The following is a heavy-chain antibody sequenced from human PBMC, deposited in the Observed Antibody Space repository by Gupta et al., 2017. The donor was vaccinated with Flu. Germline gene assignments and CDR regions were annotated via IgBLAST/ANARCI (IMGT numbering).Heavy chain of an antibody. J-gene: IGHJ4*02. CDR1: GFTFSRYS. D-gene: IGHD6-13*01. CDR3: AREVPPASIAAAGSNDY. CDR2: ISSSSSYI. Sequence: EVQLVESGGGLVKPGGSLRLSCAASGFTFSRYSMNWVRQAPGKGLEWVSSISSSSSYIYYADSVKGRFTISRDNAKNSLYLQMNSLRAEDTAVYYCAREVPPASIAAAGSNDYWGQGTLVTVSS. V-gene: IGHV3-21*01.